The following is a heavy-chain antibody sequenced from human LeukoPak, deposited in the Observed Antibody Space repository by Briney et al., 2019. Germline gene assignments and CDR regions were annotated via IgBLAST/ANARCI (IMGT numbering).Heavy chain of an antibody. CDR3: ARMVATGHFDY. CDR2: INSDGSST. CDR1: GLTFSRYW. V-gene: IGHV3-74*01. D-gene: IGHD5-12*01. J-gene: IGHJ4*02. Sequence: GGSLRLSCAASGLTFSRYWMHWVRQAPGKGLVWASRINSDGSSTTYADSVKGRFTISRDNTKNTLYLQMNSLRAEDTAVYYCARMVATGHFDYWGQGTPVTVSS.